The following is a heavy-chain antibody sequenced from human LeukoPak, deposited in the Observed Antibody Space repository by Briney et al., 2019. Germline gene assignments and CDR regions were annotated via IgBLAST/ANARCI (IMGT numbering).Heavy chain of an antibody. V-gene: IGHV3-48*01. CDR1: GFTFSIYS. J-gene: IGHJ4*02. D-gene: IGHD4-17*01. CDR3: ARDYGAYFDY. CDR2: ISSSSPTI. Sequence: PRGSLRLSCAASGFTFSIYSMNWVRQAPGKGLEWVSYISSSSPTIYYADSVKDRFTISRDNAKNSLYLQMNSLRGEETAVYYCARDYGAYFDYWGQGTLVTGSS.